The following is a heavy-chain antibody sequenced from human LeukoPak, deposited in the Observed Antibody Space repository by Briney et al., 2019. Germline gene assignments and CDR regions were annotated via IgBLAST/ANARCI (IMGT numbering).Heavy chain of an antibody. V-gene: IGHV4-59*01. J-gene: IGHJ3*02. CDR1: GGSISSYH. CDR3: ASTYRLAIFGVPYGFDI. CDR2: TYYIGST. Sequence: SETLSLTCSVSGGSISSYHWTWIRQSPGKGLEYIGDTYYIGSTKSNPSLNSRVTMSVDTSKNQFSLKLSSVTPADTAIYYCASTYRLAIFGVPYGFDIWGQGTMVTVSS. D-gene: IGHD3-3*01.